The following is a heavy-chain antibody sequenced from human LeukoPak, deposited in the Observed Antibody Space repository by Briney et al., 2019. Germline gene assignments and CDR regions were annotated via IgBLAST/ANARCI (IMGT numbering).Heavy chain of an antibody. CDR1: GGSISSSSYY. D-gene: IGHD3-10*01. V-gene: IGHV4-39*07. J-gene: IGHJ4*02. Sequence: SETLSLTCTVSGGSISSSSYYWGWIRQPPGKGLEWIGSIYYSGSTYYNPSLKSRVTISVDTSKNQFSLKLSSVTAADTAVYYCARRHIRYYYGSGSTSPFDYWGQGTLVTVSS. CDR3: ARRHIRYYYGSGSTSPFDY. CDR2: IYYSGST.